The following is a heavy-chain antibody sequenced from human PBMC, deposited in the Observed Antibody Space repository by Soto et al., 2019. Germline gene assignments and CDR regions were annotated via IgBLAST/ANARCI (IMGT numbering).Heavy chain of an antibody. CDR1: GFTFSNAW. Sequence: EVQLVESGGGLVKPGGSLRLSCAASGFTFSNAWMNWVRQAPGKGLEWVGRNKSKTDGWTTDYAAPVKGRFTISIDDSKTTLYLQMNSLKTEDTAVYYCIVRYPYYFDYWGQGTLVTVSS. V-gene: IGHV3-15*07. J-gene: IGHJ4*02. CDR3: IVRYPYYFDY. CDR2: NKSKTDGWTT. D-gene: IGHD2-21*01.